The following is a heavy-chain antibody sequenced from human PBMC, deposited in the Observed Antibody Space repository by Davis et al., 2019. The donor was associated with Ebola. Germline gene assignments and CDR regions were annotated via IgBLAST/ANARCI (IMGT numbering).Heavy chain of an antibody. CDR1: GYTLTSHY. J-gene: IGHJ4*02. Sequence: ASVKVSCKASGYTLTSHYMHWVRQAPGQGLEWMGIINPRGGSTSYAQKFQGRVTVTRDTSTSTAYMELSSLRSEDTAVYYCARDPPYGDYHFDYWGQGTLVTVSS. D-gene: IGHD4-17*01. CDR2: INPRGGST. V-gene: IGHV1-46*01. CDR3: ARDPPYGDYHFDY.